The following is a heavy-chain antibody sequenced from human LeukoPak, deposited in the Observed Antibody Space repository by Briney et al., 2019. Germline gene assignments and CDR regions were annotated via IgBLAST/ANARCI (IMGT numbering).Heavy chain of an antibody. CDR3: TTRGTMVERVFFDY. Sequence: GGSLRLSCAASGFTFSNAWMSWVRQAPGKGLEWVGRIKSKTDGGTTDYAAPVKGRFTISRDDSKNTLYLQMNSLKTEDTAVYYCTTRGTMVERVFFDYWGQGTLVTVSS. CDR2: IKSKTDGGTT. V-gene: IGHV3-15*01. D-gene: IGHD3-10*01. CDR1: GFTFSNAW. J-gene: IGHJ4*02.